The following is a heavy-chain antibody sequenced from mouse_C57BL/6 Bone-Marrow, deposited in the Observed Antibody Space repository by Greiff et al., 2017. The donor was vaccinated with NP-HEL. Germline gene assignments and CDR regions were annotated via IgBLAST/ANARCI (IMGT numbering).Heavy chain of an antibody. Sequence: VQLQQPGAELVKPGASVKLSCKASGYTFTSYWMQWVKQRPGQGLEWIGEIDPSDSYTNYNQKFKGKATLTVDTSSSTAYMQLSSLTSEDSAVYYCAIWFYYWGQGTTLTVSS. CDR2: IDPSDSYT. CDR1: GYTFTSYW. V-gene: IGHV1-50*01. J-gene: IGHJ2*01. CDR3: AIWFYY.